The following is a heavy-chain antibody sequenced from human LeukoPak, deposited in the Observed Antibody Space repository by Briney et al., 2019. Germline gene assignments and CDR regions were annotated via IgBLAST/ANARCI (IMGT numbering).Heavy chain of an antibody. Sequence: GGSLRLSCAASGFTFSSYSMNWVRQAPGKGLEWVSSISSSSSYIYYADSVKGRFTISRENANNSMYLQMISLRAEDTAVYYCARDLVGDGYNGLFDYWGQGTLVTVSS. CDR1: GFTFSSYS. CDR3: ARDLVGDGYNGLFDY. V-gene: IGHV3-21*01. D-gene: IGHD5-24*01. J-gene: IGHJ4*02. CDR2: ISSSSSYI.